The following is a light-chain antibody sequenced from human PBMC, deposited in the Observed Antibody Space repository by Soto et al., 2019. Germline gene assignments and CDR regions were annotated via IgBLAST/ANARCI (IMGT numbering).Light chain of an antibody. Sequence: DIQMTHSPPSLSASVGDRVTISCRARQGINNYVAWYQQKPGKAPNLLIYAASSLQSGVPSRFSGSGSGTDFTLTISSLQPEDFATYYCQQSYSTPTTTWTFGQGTKVDIK. CDR1: QGINNY. J-gene: IGKJ1*01. CDR3: QQSYSTPTTTWT. V-gene: IGKV1-39*01. CDR2: AAS.